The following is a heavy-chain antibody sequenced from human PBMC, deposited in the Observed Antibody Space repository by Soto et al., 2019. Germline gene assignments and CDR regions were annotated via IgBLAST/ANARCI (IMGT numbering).Heavy chain of an antibody. D-gene: IGHD3-10*01. V-gene: IGHV3-23*01. Sequence: EVQLLESGGGLVQPGGSLRLSCAASGFTFSSYAFTWVRQTPGKGLEWVSSISGNGAGTYHADSVKGRFTISRDNFKNTLFLQMNSLSAEDTAVYYCARIGDGLGTCYWGQGTLVTVSS. CDR2: ISGNGAGT. J-gene: IGHJ4*02. CDR1: GFTFSSYA. CDR3: ARIGDGLGTCY.